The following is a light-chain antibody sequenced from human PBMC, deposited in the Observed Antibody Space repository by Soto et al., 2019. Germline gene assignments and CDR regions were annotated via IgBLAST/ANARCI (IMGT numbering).Light chain of an antibody. Sequence: IQLTQSPSSLSASVGDSVTITCRASQGISRYLAWYQQKPGRAPQLLISAASTLQSGVPSRFSGSGSGTDFTLTISSLQPEDVATYYCQKYNSAPRTFGQGTKVDIK. CDR1: QGISRY. V-gene: IGKV1-27*01. J-gene: IGKJ1*01. CDR3: QKYNSAPRT. CDR2: AAS.